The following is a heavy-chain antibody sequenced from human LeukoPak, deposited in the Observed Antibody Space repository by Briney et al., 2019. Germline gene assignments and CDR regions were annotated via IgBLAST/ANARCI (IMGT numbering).Heavy chain of an antibody. Sequence: GGSLRLSCAASGFTFSSYSMSWVRQAPGKGPEWVSYISGRSSIIYYADSVKGRFTISRDNAKNSLYLQMTGLRAEDTAVYYCARDQSGRIAGGTDAFEIWGQGTMVTVSS. CDR1: GFTFSSYS. V-gene: IGHV3-48*04. D-gene: IGHD1-26*01. CDR3: ARDQSGRIAGGTDAFEI. J-gene: IGHJ3*02. CDR2: ISGRSSII.